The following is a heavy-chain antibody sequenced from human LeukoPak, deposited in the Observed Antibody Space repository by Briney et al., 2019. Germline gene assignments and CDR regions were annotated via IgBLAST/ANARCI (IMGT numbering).Heavy chain of an antibody. CDR2: ISSSSNDI. D-gene: IGHD5-18*01. V-gene: IGHV3-21*01. J-gene: IGHJ4*02. CDR3: ARVVDTAVVPRGYFDY. Sequence: GGSLRLSCAASGFTFSSYSMNWVRQAPGKGLEWVSSISSSSNDIYYAESVKGRFTISRDNAKNSVYLQMNSLGAEDTAVYYCARVVDTAVVPRGYFDYWGQGILVTLSS. CDR1: GFTFSSYS.